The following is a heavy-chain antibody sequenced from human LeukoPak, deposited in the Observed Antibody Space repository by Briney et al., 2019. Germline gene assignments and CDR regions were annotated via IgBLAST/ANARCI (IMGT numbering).Heavy chain of an antibody. CDR2: ISGSGGNT. CDR3: ARDGVTMVRGVIYNWFDP. V-gene: IGHV3-23*01. D-gene: IGHD3-10*01. Sequence: GGSLRLSCAASGFTFSSYGMSWVRQAPGKGLEWVSAISGSGGNTYYADSVKGRFTISRDNSKNTLYLQMNSLRAEDTAVYYCARDGVTMVRGVIYNWFDPWGQGTLVTVSS. J-gene: IGHJ5*02. CDR1: GFTFSSYG.